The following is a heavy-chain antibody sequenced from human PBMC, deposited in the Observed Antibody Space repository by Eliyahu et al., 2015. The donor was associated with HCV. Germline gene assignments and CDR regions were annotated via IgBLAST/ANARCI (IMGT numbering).Heavy chain of an antibody. J-gene: IGHJ4*02. D-gene: IGHD1-26*01. CDR1: GFXFXGYG. CDR3: ATDRVSGSQHYPFDY. CDR2: ISYDGSNK. Sequence: QVQLVESGGGVVQPGRSLRLSCAASGFXFXGYGMHWVRQXPGKGLEWVAVISYDGSNKYYADSVKGRFTISRDNSKNTLSLEMNSLRAEDTAVYYCATDRVSGSQHYPFDYWGQGTLVTVSS. V-gene: IGHV3-30*03.